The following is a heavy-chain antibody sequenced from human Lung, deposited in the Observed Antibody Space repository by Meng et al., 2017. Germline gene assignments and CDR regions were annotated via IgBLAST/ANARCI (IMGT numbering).Heavy chain of an antibody. CDR1: GYTFTSYA. CDR3: ARGDYCGGDCYWFDY. V-gene: IGHV1-3*01. CDR2: INAGNGNT. D-gene: IGHD2-21*02. Sequence: QVQLVQPWAEVNKPWASVKVSCKASGYTFTSYAMHWVRQAPGQRLEWMGWINAGNGNTKYSQKFQGRVTITRDTSASTAYMELSSLRSEDTAVYYCARGDYCGGDCYWFDYWGQGTLVTVSS. J-gene: IGHJ4*02.